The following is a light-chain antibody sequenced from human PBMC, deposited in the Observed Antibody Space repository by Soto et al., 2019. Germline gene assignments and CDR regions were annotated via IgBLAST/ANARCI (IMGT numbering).Light chain of an antibody. CDR1: QSISSW. J-gene: IGKJ4*01. Sequence: DIQMNQSPSTLSASVGDRVTITCRASQSISSWLAWYQQKPGKAPKIMIYDASSLHSGVQSRFTRSGAGTACTRPISSLQPEDVSTDYCPQLNSSTLTFCGGTQVDIK. V-gene: IGKV1-5*01. CDR3: PQLNSSTLT. CDR2: DAS.